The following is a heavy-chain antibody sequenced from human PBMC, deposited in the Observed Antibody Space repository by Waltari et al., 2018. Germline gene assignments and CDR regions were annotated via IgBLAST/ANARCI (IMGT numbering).Heavy chain of an antibody. CDR1: GFTFRSYS. CDR2: ISISSSYR. J-gene: IGHJ6*03. Sequence: EVQLVESGGGLVKPGGSLRLACAASGFTFRSYSMSWVRQAPRKGLEWVSSISISSSYRYYADSVKGRFTISRDNAKNSLYLQMNSLRAEDTAVYYCARVRGWNYWRYYYYYMDVWGKGTTVTVSS. V-gene: IGHV3-21*01. CDR3: ARVRGWNYWRYYYYYMDV. D-gene: IGHD1-7*01.